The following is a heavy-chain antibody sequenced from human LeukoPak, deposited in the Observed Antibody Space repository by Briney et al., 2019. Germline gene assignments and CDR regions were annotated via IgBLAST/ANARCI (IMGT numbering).Heavy chain of an antibody. D-gene: IGHD1-7*01. CDR3: ARERGRGRNSPWFDY. CDR1: GFIVSGDF. CDR2: IYSDGST. Sequence: GGSLRLSCAASGFIVSGDFMSWVRQAPGKGLEWVSVIYSDGSTYYADSVKGRFTISRDNSKNTLGLQMTGLRAEDTAVYYCARERGRGRNSPWFDYWGQGTLVTVSP. J-gene: IGHJ4*02. V-gene: IGHV3-53*01.